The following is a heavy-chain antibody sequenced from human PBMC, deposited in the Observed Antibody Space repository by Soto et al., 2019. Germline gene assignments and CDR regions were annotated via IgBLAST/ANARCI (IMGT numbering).Heavy chain of an antibody. V-gene: IGHV3-21*01. CDR1: GFTFRSFT. CDR2: ISSNSAYI. CDR3: TRDASRDSSARGWFDP. Sequence: GGALTLSCAASGFTFRSFTMIWIRQAPGKGLEWVSTISSNSAYIYYTDALRGRFTISRDNAKNSLHLQMNSLRAEDTAVYYCTRDASRDSSARGWFDPWGPGTLVTVSS. J-gene: IGHJ5*02. D-gene: IGHD6-13*01.